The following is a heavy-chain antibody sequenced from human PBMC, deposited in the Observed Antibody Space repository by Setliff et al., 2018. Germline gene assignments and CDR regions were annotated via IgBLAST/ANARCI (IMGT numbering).Heavy chain of an antibody. Sequence: GASVKVSCKASGYSLVTHYMHWVRQAPGQGLEWMGLINTGGGSSSYSPKFQGRVTMTRDTSTSTVYMEVNILGSEDTAVYFCARAGLASAGRKGIFDYWGKGTRVTV. D-gene: IGHD6-13*01. J-gene: IGHJ4*02. V-gene: IGHV1-46*01. CDR3: ARAGLASAGRKGIFDY. CDR1: GYSLVTHY. CDR2: INTGGGSS.